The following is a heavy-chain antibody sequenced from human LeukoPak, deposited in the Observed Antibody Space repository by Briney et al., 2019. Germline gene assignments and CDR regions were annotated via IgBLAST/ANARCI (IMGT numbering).Heavy chain of an antibody. CDR3: AAGITMIVVPTPRGNWFDP. V-gene: IGHV4-34*01. CDR2: INHSGST. D-gene: IGHD3-22*01. J-gene: IGHJ5*02. Sequence: NPSETLSLTCAVYGGSFSGYYWSWIRQPPGKGLEWIGEINHSGSTNYNPSLKSRVTISVDTSKNQFSLKLSSVTAVDTAVYYCAAGITMIVVPTPRGNWFDPWGQGTLVTVSS. CDR1: GGSFSGYY.